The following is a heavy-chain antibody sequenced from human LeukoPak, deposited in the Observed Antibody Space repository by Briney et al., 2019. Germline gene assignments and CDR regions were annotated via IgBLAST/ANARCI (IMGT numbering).Heavy chain of an antibody. D-gene: IGHD5/OR15-5a*01. CDR2: INPNSGGT. CDR1: GYTFTGYY. V-gene: IGHV1-2*02. Sequence: ASVKVSCKASGYTFTGYYMHWVRQAPEQGLEWMGWINPNSGGTNYAQKFQGRVTMTRDTSISTAYMELGSLRSDDTAVYYCARVSTWLADFDYWGQGTLVTVSS. CDR3: ARVSTWLADFDY. J-gene: IGHJ4*02.